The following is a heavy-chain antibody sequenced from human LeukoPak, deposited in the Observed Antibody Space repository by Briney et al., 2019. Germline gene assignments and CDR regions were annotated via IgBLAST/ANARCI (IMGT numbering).Heavy chain of an antibody. CDR3: AKDRVATTVPSLDGFDV. CDR1: GFTFSTYA. V-gene: IGHV3-23*01. CDR2: ISGGGGST. D-gene: IGHD4-17*01. Sequence: SGGSLRLSCVASGFTFSTYAMSWVRQAPGKGLECVANISGGGGSTYYADPVKGRITISRDNSKDTLYLQMNGLRAEDTAIYYCAKDRVATTVPSLDGFDVWGQGTMVTVSS. J-gene: IGHJ3*01.